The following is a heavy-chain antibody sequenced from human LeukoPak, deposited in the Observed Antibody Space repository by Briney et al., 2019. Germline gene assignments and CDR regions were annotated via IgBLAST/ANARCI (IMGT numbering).Heavy chain of an antibody. J-gene: IGHJ4*02. V-gene: IGHV1-58*01. CDR1: GFTFTSSA. CDR2: IVVGSGNT. Sequence: SVKVSCKASGFTFTSSAVQWVRQARGQRLEWIGWIVVGSGNTNYAQKFQERVTITRDMSTSTAYMELSSLRSEDTAVYYCAARIVGATGQSPLDYWGQGTLVTVSS. CDR3: AARIVGATGQSPLDY. D-gene: IGHD1-26*01.